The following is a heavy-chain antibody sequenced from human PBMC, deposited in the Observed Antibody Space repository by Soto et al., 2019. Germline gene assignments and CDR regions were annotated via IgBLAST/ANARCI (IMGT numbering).Heavy chain of an antibody. CDR1: GYTFSSYG. V-gene: IGHV3-30*18. Sequence: GGSLRLSCAASGYTFSSYGMHWVRQAPGKGLEWVAVISYDGSNKYYADSVKGRFTTSRDNSKNTLYLQMNSLRAEDTAVYYCAKDRGRYCSSTSCQGTWGQGTLVTVSS. J-gene: IGHJ5*02. D-gene: IGHD2-2*01. CDR2: ISYDGSNK. CDR3: AKDRGRYCSSTSCQGT.